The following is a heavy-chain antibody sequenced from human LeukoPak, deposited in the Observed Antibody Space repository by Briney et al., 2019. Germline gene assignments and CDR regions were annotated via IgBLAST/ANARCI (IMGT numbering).Heavy chain of an antibody. CDR3: AAHLGSGWHLDY. J-gene: IGHJ4*02. CDR1: GLSFTTKA. V-gene: IGHV3-30*04. Sequence: GGSLRLSCVASGLSFTTKAMHWVRQAPGERLEWMSYISLDGKNESYADSVRGRFTISRDNSRNTVYLQMNSLRPEDTAVYYCAAHLGSGWHLDYWGQGIRVTVSP. D-gene: IGHD6-19*01. CDR2: ISLDGKNE.